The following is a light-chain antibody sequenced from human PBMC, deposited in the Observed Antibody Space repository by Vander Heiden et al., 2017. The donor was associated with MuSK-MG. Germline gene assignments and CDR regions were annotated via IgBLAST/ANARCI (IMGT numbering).Light chain of an antibody. CDR3: SSYADTTLYV. CDR2: DVT. CDR1: SRDVGGYGS. Sequence: QSALPQPRPVSGSPGQSLTISCTGSSRDVGGYGSVSWSQQHPGKAPQLNIYDVTKRPSGVPDRFSGSKSGNTASLTISGLHADDEADYYCSSYADTTLYVFGIGTQVTVL. V-gene: IGLV2-11*01. J-gene: IGLJ1*01.